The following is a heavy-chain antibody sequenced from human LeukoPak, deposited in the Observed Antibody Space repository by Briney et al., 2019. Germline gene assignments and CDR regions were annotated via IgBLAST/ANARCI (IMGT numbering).Heavy chain of an antibody. V-gene: IGHV1-69*13. Sequence: GASVKVSCKASGGTFSSYAISWVRQAPGQGLEWMGGIIPIFGTANYTQKFQGRVTITADGSTSTAYMELSSLRSEDTAVYYCASYSNSINFDYWGQGTLVTVSS. CDR3: ASYSNSINFDY. CDR2: IIPIFGTA. J-gene: IGHJ4*02. D-gene: IGHD4-11*01. CDR1: GGTFSSYA.